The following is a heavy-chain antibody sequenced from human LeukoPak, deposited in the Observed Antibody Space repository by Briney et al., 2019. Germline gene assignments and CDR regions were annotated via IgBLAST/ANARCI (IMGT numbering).Heavy chain of an antibody. J-gene: IGHJ4*02. D-gene: IGHD4-23*01. CDR1: GGTFSSYA. V-gene: IGHV1-69*01. CDR2: IIPIFGTA. CDR3: ARGEVVTYFDN. Sequence: ASVKVSFKASGGTFSSYAISWVRQAPGQGLEWVGGIIPIFGTANYAQKFQGRVTITADESTSTAYMELSSLRSEDTAVYYCARGEVVTYFDNWGQGTLVTVSS.